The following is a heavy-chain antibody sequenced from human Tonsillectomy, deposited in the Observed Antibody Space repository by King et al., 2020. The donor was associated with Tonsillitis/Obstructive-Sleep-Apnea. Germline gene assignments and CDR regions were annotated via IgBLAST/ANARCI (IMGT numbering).Heavy chain of an antibody. V-gene: IGHV1-46*01. CDR3: ATSLVTTPLDY. J-gene: IGHJ4*02. Sequence: VQLVESGAEVKKPGASEKVSCTASGYTFTSYYIHWVRQAPGQGLEWMGIINPSSGDTRFAQKFQGRVTMTRATSTSTVYMELNSLRSDDTAVYYCATSLVTTPLDYWGQGTLVTVSS. D-gene: IGHD4-17*01. CDR2: INPSSGDT. CDR1: GYTFTSYY.